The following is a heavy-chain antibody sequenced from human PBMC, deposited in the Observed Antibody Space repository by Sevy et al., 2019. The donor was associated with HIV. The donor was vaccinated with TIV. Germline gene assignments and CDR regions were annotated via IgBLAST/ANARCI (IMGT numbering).Heavy chain of an antibody. D-gene: IGHD3-22*01. CDR2: INANSGGT. Sequence: ASVKVSCKASGYTFTGYFMHWVRQAPGQGLEWMGWINANSGGTNYAQKFQDRVTMTSDTSISTVYMDLSRLRSDDTAVYFCTRSGYYYGFDYWGQGTLVTVSS. CDR3: TRSGYYYGFDY. CDR1: GYTFTGYF. J-gene: IGHJ4*02. V-gene: IGHV1-2*02.